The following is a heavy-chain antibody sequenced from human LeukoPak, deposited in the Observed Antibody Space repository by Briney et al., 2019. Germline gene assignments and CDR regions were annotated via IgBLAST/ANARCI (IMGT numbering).Heavy chain of an antibody. D-gene: IGHD4-23*01. J-gene: IGHJ4*02. Sequence: GASVKVSCKASGYTFTSYYMHWVRQAPGQGREWMGIINPSGGRTSYAQKFQGRVTMAKDKSTSKVYMELSSLRSEETDVYSCASGNYYFDYWGQGTLVTVSS. CDR2: INPSGGRT. V-gene: IGHV1-46*01. CDR1: GYTFTSYY. CDR3: ASGNYYFDY.